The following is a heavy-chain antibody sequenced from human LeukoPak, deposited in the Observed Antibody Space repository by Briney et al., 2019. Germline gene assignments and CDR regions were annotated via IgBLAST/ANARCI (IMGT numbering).Heavy chain of an antibody. CDR2: ISYDGSNK. CDR3: AKRGVVIRVILVGFYKEAYYFDS. J-gene: IGHJ4*02. V-gene: IGHV3-30*18. CDR1: GFTFSSYG. D-gene: IGHD3-22*01. Sequence: GRSLRLSCAASGFTFSSYGMHWVRQAPGKGLEWVAVISYDGSNKYYADSVKGRFTISRDNSKNTLYLQMKSLRAEDTAVYFCAKRGVVIRVILVGFYKEAYYFDSWGQGALVTVSS.